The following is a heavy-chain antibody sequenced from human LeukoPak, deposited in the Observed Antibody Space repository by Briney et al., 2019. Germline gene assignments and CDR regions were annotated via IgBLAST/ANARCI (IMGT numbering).Heavy chain of an antibody. CDR2: IKQDGSEK. Sequence: QSGGSLRLSCAASGLTFSTYWMTWVRQAPGKGLEWVANIKQDGSEKNYVDSVKGRFTISRDNAKNSLYLQMNSLRVEDTAVYYCAGGIAMVRGGGVWGKGTTVTVSS. V-gene: IGHV3-7*01. D-gene: IGHD3-10*01. CDR3: AGGIAMVRGGGV. CDR1: GLTFSTYW. J-gene: IGHJ6*04.